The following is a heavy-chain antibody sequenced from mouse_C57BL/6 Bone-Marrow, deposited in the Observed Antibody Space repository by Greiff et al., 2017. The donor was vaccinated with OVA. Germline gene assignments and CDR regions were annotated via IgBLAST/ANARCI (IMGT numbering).Heavy chain of an antibody. CDR3: ARYDGSSPWYFDV. V-gene: IGHV1-52*01. J-gene: IGHJ1*03. D-gene: IGHD1-1*01. CDR2: IDPSDSAT. CDR1: GYTFTSYW. Sequence: QVQLQQPGAELVRPGSSVKLSCKASGYTFTSYWMHWVKQRPIQGLEWIGNIDPSDSATHYNQKFKDKATLTVDKSSSTAYMQLSSLTSEDSAVYYCARYDGSSPWYFDVWGTGTTVTVSS.